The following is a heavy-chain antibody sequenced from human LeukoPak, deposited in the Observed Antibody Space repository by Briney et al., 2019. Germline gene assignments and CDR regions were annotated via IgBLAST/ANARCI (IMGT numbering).Heavy chain of an antibody. V-gene: IGHV4-34*01. CDR3: ARGGLIRYFGRYFDY. Sequence: SEPLSLTCAVYGGSFSGYYWSWIRQPPGKGLEWIGEINHSGSTNYNPSLKSRVTISVDTSKNQFSLKLSSVTAADTAVYYCARGGLIRYFGRYFDYWGQGTLVTVSS. CDR2: INHSGST. D-gene: IGHD3-9*01. CDR1: GGSFSGYY. J-gene: IGHJ4*02.